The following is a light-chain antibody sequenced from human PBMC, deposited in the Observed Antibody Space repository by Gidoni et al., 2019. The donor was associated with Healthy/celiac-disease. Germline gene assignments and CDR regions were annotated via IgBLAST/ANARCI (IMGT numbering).Light chain of an antibody. V-gene: IGLV1-40*01. Sequence: QSVLTQPPSVSGDPGQRVTISCTGSSSNIGAGYDVHWYQQLPGTAPKLLIYGNSNRPSGVPDRFSGSKSGTSASLAITGLQAEDEADYYCQSYDSSLSGSWVLGGGTKLTVL. CDR3: QSYDSSLSGSWV. CDR1: SSNIGAGYD. CDR2: GNS. J-gene: IGLJ3*02.